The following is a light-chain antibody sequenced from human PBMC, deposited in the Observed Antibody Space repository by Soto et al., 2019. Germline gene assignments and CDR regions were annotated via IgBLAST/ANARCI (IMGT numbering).Light chain of an antibody. CDR3: QKYNSVPLT. J-gene: IGKJ4*01. CDR2: AAS. CDR1: QGIRNY. Sequence: DIQKTQSPSSLSASVGDRVTIACRASQGIRNYLAWYQQKPGKVPKLLIYAASTLHSGVPSRFSGSGSGTDFTLTISSLQPEDVATYYCQKYNSVPLTFGGGTKVEIK. V-gene: IGKV1-27*01.